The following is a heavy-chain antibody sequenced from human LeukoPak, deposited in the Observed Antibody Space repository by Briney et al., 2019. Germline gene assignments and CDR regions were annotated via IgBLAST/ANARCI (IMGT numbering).Heavy chain of an antibody. CDR1: GFTFSAYS. CDR2: ISSSSSYI. CDR3: ARAWRGSYVFDY. V-gene: IGHV3-21*01. D-gene: IGHD3-3*01. Sequence: GGSLRLSCAASGFTFSAYSMNWVRQAPGKGLEWVSRISSSSSYIYYADSVKGRFTISRDNPQNSLYLQMSSLRAEDTAVYYCARAWRGSYVFDYWGQGTLVTVSS. J-gene: IGHJ4*02.